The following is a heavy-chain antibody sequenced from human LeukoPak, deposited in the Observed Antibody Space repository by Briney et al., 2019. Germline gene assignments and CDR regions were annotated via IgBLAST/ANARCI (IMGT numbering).Heavy chain of an antibody. J-gene: IGHJ4*02. CDR2: IYYSGST. V-gene: IGHV4-59*01. CDR1: GGSISTYY. D-gene: IGHD6-13*01. CDR3: ARGGEAATAD. Sequence: SETLSLTCTVSGGSISTYYWTWIRQPPGKGLEWIGYIYYSGSTSYNPSLKSRVTISVDTSKNQFSLKLSSVTAADTAVYYCARGGEAATADWGRGILVTVSS.